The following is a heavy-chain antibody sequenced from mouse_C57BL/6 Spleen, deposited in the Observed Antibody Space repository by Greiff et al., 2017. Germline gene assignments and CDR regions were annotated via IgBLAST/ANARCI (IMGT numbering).Heavy chain of an antibody. CDR2: IYPGDGDT. CDR3: ARSVDPYYYAMDY. J-gene: IGHJ4*01. V-gene: IGHV1-82*01. CDR1: GYAFSSSW. Sequence: VQLQQSGPELVKPGASVKISCKASGYAFSSSWMNWVKQRPGKGLEWIGRIYPGDGDTNYNGKFKGKATLTADKSSSTAYMHLSSLTSEDSAVYFCARSVDPYYYAMDYWGQGTSVTVSS.